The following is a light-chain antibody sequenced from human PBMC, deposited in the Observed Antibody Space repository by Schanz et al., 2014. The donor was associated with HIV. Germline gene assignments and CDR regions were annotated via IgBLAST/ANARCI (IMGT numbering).Light chain of an antibody. J-gene: IGLJ3*02. V-gene: IGLV2-14*01. CDR2: DVS. Sequence: QSALTQPASVSGAPGQSITISCTGTSRDVGGYNYVPWYQQHPGKAPKLMIYDVSNRPSGVSSRFSGSKSGNTASLTISGLQAEDEADYYCQSYDNNLSGGVFGGGTKLTVL. CDR1: SRDVGGYNY. CDR3: QSYDNNLSGGV.